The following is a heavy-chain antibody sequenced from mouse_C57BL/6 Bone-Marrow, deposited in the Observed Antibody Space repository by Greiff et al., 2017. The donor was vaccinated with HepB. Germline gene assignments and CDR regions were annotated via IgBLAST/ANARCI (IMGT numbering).Heavy chain of an antibody. D-gene: IGHD2-3*01. J-gene: IGHJ4*01. CDR2: ISDGGSYT. CDR3: ARDQDDGYYEDYAMDY. V-gene: IGHV5-4*01. CDR1: GFTFSSYA. Sequence: EVQVVESGGGLVKPGGSLKLSCAASGFTFSSYAMSWVRQTPEKRLEWVATISDGGSYTYYPDNVKGRFTISRDNAKNNLYLQMSHLKSEDTAMYYCARDQDDGYYEDYAMDYWGQGTSVTVSS.